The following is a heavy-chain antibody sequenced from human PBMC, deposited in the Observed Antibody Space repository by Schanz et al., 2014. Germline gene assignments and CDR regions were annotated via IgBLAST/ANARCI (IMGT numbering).Heavy chain of an antibody. CDR1: GFTFSSYA. CDR2: FIYIGGNT. V-gene: IGHV3-23*01. Sequence: EVQLLESGGGLVQPGGSLRLSCAASGFTFSSYAMSWVRQAPGKGLEWVSFIYIGGNTYYADSVKGRFTISRDNSKNTLYLQMNSLRAEDTAIYYCAKDAPYPFDLWGRGTLITVSS. CDR3: AKDAPYPFDL. J-gene: IGHJ2*01.